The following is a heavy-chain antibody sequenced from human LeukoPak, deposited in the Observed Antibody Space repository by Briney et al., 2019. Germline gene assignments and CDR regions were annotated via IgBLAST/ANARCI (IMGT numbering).Heavy chain of an antibody. J-gene: IGHJ6*03. V-gene: IGHV3-43*01. CDR1: GFTFDDYT. D-gene: IGHD2-2*01. CDR2: ISWDGGST. CDR3: AKDPDRVVPAYYYMDV. Sequence: GGSLRLSCAASGFTFDDYTMHWVRQAPGKGLEWVSLISWDGGSTYYADSVKGRFTISRDNSKNSLYLQMNSLRTEDTALYYCAKDPDRVVPAYYYMDVWGKGTTVTVSS.